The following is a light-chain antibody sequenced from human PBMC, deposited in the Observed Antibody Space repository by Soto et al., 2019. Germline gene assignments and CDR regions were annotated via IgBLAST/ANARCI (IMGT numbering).Light chain of an antibody. CDR3: QQCRNWPLT. Sequence: EIVMTQSPATLSVSPGERATLSCRASQSVSGTLAWYQQKPGQPPRLLFYGASTRATGIPARFSGSGSGTEFTLTISSLQSEDFAVYFCQQCRNWPLTFGGGTKVDIK. CDR2: GAS. V-gene: IGKV3-15*01. J-gene: IGKJ4*01. CDR1: QSVSGT.